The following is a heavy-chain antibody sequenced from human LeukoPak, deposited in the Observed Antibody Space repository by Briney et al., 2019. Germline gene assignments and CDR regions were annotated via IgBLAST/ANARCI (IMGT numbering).Heavy chain of an antibody. CDR3: AREDQKNYYDSSGYFDY. CDR2: ISYDGSNK. CDR1: GFTFSSYA. D-gene: IGHD3-22*01. Sequence: SGGSLRLSCAASGFTFSSYAMHWVRQAPGKGLEWVAVISYDGSNKYYADSVKGRFTISRDNSKNTLYLQMNSLRAEDTAVYYCAREDQKNYYDSSGYFDYWGQGTLVTVSS. V-gene: IGHV3-30-3*01. J-gene: IGHJ4*02.